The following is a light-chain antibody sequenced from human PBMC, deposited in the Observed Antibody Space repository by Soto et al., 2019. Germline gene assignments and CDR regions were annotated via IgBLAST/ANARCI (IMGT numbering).Light chain of an antibody. CDR1: QSVSSSY. CDR3: QQYGSSPQT. V-gene: IGKV3-20*01. CDR2: GAS. J-gene: IGKJ1*01. Sequence: EIVLTQSPGTLSLSPGERATLSCRASQSVSSSYLAWYQQKPGQAPRLLMYGASTRGTGIPDRFSGSGSGTDFTLTISRLEPEDFAVYFCQQYGSSPQTFGQGTNVEIK.